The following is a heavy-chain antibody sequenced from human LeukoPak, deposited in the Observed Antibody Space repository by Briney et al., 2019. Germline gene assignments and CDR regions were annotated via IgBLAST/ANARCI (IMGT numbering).Heavy chain of an antibody. V-gene: IGHV4-39*01. CDR2: ISYTGTT. D-gene: IGHD1-14*01. Sequence: NSSETLSLTCTVSGGSIGSSAYSWGWIRQPPGKGLEWIGSISYTGTTYYNPSLKSRVTISVDTSKNQFSLKLSPVTAADTAVYYCAGLIRPGWFDPWGQGTLVTVSS. CDR1: GGSIGSSAYS. CDR3: AGLIRPGWFDP. J-gene: IGHJ5*02.